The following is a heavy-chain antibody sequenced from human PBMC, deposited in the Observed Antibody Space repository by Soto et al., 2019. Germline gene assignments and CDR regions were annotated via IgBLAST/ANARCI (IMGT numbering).Heavy chain of an antibody. CDR1: GYTFTSYW. Sequence: GESLKISYKGSGYTFTSYWIGWVRQMPGKGLEWMGFIYPADSDARYSPSFQGQVTISADKAISTAYLQWSSLKASDTAMYYCARADIATTGSPDYWGQGTLVTVSS. J-gene: IGHJ4*02. CDR3: ARADIATTGSPDY. CDR2: IYPADSDA. V-gene: IGHV5-51*01. D-gene: IGHD6-13*01.